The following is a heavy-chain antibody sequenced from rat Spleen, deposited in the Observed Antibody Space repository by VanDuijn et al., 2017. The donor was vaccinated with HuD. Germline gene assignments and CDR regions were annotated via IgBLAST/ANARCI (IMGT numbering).Heavy chain of an antibody. D-gene: IGHD1-12*02. CDR3: STDGYDGSYYYGFAS. J-gene: IGHJ3*01. Sequence: EVQLVESGGGLVQPGRSLKLSCAASGLSFSNYDMAWVRQAPTKGLEWVATISYDGSSTYYRDSVKGRFTISRDNAKSTLYLQMNSLRSEDTATYYCSTDGYDGSYYYGFASWGQGTLVTVSS. CDR1: GLSFSNYD. V-gene: IGHV5-7*01. CDR2: ISYDGSST.